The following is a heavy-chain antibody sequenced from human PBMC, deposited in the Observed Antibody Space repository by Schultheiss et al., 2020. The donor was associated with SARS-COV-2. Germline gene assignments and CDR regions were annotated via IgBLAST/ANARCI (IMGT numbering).Heavy chain of an antibody. CDR1: GGSISSYY. Sequence: SETLSLTCTVSGGSISSYYWSWIRQPPGKGLEWIGEINHSGSTNYNPSLKSRVTISVDTSKNQFSLKLSSVTAADTAVYYCARSHTYYYGSGSTYYYMDVWGKGTTVTVSS. V-gene: IGHV4-34*01. CDR3: ARSHTYYYGSGSTYYYMDV. CDR2: INHSGST. J-gene: IGHJ6*03. D-gene: IGHD3-10*01.